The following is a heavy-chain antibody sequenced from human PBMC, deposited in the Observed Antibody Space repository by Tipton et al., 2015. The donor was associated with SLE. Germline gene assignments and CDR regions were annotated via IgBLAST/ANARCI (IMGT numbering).Heavy chain of an antibody. Sequence: GLVKPSETLPLTCAVYGGSFSGYYWSWIRQPPGKGLEWIGEINHSRSTNYNPSLKSRVTISVDTSKNQFSLKLSSVTAADTAVYYCARGQYYGSGSYGYLDYWGQGTLVTVSS. CDR1: GGSFSGYY. CDR2: INHSRST. CDR3: ARGQYYGSGSYGYLDY. V-gene: IGHV4-34*01. J-gene: IGHJ4*02. D-gene: IGHD3-10*01.